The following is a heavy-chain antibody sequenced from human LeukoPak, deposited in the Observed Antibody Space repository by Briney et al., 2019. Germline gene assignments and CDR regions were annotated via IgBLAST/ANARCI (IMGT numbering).Heavy chain of an antibody. D-gene: IGHD3-9*01. J-gene: IGHJ4*02. V-gene: IGHV3-23*01. CDR2: ISGSGGST. Sequence: GGSLRLSCAASGFTFSSYGMSWVRQAPGKGLEWVSGISGSGGSTYYADSVKGRFTISRDNSKNTLYLQMNSLRAEDTAVYYCAKGRDILTGPFDYWGQGTLVTVSS. CDR3: AKGRDILTGPFDY. CDR1: GFTFSSYG.